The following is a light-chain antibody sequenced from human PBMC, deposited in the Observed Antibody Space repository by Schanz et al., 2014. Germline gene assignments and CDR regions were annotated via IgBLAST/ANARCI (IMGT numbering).Light chain of an antibody. J-gene: IGLJ3*02. V-gene: IGLV1-44*01. Sequence: QSVLTQPPSASGTPGQRVTISCSGSSSNIGSNTVYWYQQLPGTAPKLLIYSNSQRPSGVPDRFSGSKSGTSASLAISGLXXEDEADYYCAAWDDSLNGVFGGGTKVTVL. CDR1: SSNIGSNT. CDR3: AAWDDSLNGV. CDR2: SNS.